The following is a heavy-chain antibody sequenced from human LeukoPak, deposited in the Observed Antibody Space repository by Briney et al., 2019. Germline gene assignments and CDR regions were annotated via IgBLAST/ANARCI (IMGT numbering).Heavy chain of an antibody. J-gene: IGHJ4*02. CDR2: MNPNSGNT. D-gene: IGHD3-10*01. CDR1: GYTFTSYD. V-gene: IGHV1-8*01. CDR3: ARIRGYYGSGSYGY. Sequence: ASVKVSCKASGYTFTSYDINWVRQATGQGLEWMGWMNPNSGNTGYAQKFQGRVAMTRNTSISTAYMELSSLRSEDTAVYYCARIRGYYGSGSYGYWGQGTLVTVSS.